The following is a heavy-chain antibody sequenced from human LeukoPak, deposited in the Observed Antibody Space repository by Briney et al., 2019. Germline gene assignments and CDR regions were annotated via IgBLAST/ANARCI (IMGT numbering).Heavy chain of an antibody. Sequence: PGGSLRLSCAASGFTFSNYWMHWVRQGPGKGLVWVSRISPDGSSTTYAGSVKGRFIISRDNAQNTVYLQMSSLRLEDTAVYYCAREYSSSSGRAFDYWGQGTLVTASS. V-gene: IGHV3-74*01. CDR1: GFTFSNYW. CDR2: ISPDGSST. J-gene: IGHJ4*02. CDR3: AREYSSSSGRAFDY. D-gene: IGHD6-6*01.